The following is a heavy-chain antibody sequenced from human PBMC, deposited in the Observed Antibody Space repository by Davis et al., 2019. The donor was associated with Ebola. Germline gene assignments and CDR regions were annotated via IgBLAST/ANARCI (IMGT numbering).Heavy chain of an antibody. CDR2: ISYDGSNK. CDR1: GFTFSSYA. Sequence: GGSLRLSCAASGFTFSSYAMHWVRQAPGKGLEWVAVISYDGSNKYYADSVKGRFTISRDNSKNTLYLQMNSLRAEDTAVYYCAREGRFLEWLHYFDYWGQGTLVTVSS. CDR3: AREGRFLEWLHYFDY. V-gene: IGHV3-30-3*01. J-gene: IGHJ4*02. D-gene: IGHD3-3*01.